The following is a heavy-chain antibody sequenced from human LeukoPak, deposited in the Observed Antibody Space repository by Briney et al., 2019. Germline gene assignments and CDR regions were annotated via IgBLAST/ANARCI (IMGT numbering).Heavy chain of an antibody. D-gene: IGHD3-22*01. V-gene: IGHV3-7*01. CDR1: GFTFSSYW. CDR2: IKQDGSEK. CDR3: AARYYYDSSGDGGGL. Sequence: PEGSLRLSCAASGFTFSSYWMSWVRQAPGKGLEWVANIKQDGSEKYYVDSVKGRFTISRDNAKNSLYLQMNSLRAEDTAVYYCAARYYYDSSGDGGGLWGQGTLVTVSS. J-gene: IGHJ4*02.